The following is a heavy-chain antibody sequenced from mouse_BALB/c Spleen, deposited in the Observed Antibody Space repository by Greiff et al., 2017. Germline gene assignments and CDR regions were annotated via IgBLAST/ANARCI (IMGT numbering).Heavy chain of an antibody. CDR1: GYTFTSYW. V-gene: IGHV1-7*01. CDR3: ARKNYGYRVYYFDY. Sequence: QVQLQQSGAELAKPGASVKMSCKASGYTFTSYWMHWVKQRPGQGLEWIGYINPSTGYTEYNQKFKDKATLTADKSSSTAYMQLSSLTSEDSAVYYCARKNYGYRVYYFDYWGQGTTLTVSS. CDR2: INPSTGYT. D-gene: IGHD1-2*01. J-gene: IGHJ2*01.